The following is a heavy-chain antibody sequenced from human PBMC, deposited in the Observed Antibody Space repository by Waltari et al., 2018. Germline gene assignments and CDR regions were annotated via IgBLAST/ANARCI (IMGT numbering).Heavy chain of an antibody. CDR2: FLPAAFDR. J-gene: IGHJ4*02. CDR3: ARQSPPYCGGDCYSDY. CDR1: GYDFATHW. D-gene: IGHD2-21*01. Sequence: EVQLVQSGAEVTKPGESLKISCNVSGYDFATHWIGWVRQMPGKGLEWMGRFLPAAFDRRSSPSFQGQVTMSADRSISIAYLHLNNLKTSDTAIYYCARQSPPYCGGDCYSDYWGQGTLVTVSS. V-gene: IGHV5-51*01.